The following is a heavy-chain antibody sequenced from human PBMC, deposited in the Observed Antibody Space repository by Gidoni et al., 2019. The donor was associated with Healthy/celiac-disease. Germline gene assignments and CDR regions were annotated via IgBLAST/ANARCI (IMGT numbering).Heavy chain of an antibody. Sequence: SCAASGFTFSSYAMHWVRQAPGKGLEWVAVISYDGSNKYYADSVKGRFTISRDNSKNTLYLQMNSLRAEDTAVYYCARDVADFWSGPYENYGMDVWGQGTTVTVSS. CDR3: ARDVADFWSGPYENYGMDV. CDR1: GFTFSSYA. V-gene: IGHV3-30*01. J-gene: IGHJ6*02. CDR2: ISYDGSNK. D-gene: IGHD3-3*01.